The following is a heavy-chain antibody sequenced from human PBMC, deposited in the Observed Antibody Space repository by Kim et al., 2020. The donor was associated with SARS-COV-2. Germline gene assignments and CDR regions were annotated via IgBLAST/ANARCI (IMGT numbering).Heavy chain of an antibody. V-gene: IGHV3-30*18. CDR2: ISYDGSKK. CDR1: GFSFNNYG. CDR3: AKQGYIFVLNTYYGMDL. D-gene: IGHD5-12*01. Sequence: GGSLRLSCAASGFSFNNYGMHWVRQAPGKGLEWVAFISYDGSKKQYLDSLKGRFTISRDYSKNTLYLQMNSLTAEDTAVYYCAKQGYIFVLNTYYGMDLWGQGTTVTVSS. J-gene: IGHJ6*02.